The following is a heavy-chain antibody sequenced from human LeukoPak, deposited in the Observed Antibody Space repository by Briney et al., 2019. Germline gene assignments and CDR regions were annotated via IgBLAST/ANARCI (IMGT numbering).Heavy chain of an antibody. Sequence: PSETLSLTCAVYGGSFSGYYWTWIRQPPGKGLEWIGYIDHTGTTSYNPSLNSRVTISRDTSKNHFSLDLTSVTAADTAVYFCARGRVSSSTYYSTYYYYFYMDVWGKGTTVIVSS. CDR3: ARGRVSSSTYYSTYYYYFYMDV. V-gene: IGHV4-34*11. J-gene: IGHJ6*03. CDR1: GGSFSGYY. D-gene: IGHD4-11*01. CDR2: IDHTGTT.